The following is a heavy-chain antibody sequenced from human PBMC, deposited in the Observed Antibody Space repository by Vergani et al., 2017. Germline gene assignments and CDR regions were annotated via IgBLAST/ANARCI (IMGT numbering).Heavy chain of an antibody. D-gene: IGHD6-19*01. CDR1: FDSIRNLY. CDR3: ASDTHSGQRADR. J-gene: IGHJ5*02. V-gene: IGHV4-59*11. CDR2: IHYSENT. Sequence: QVQLQESGPGLVKSSETLSLTCSVSFDSIRNLYCNRIRQPPGKGLVWIGSIHYSENTNYNPSLKTRVTISVDTSKNQFSLTLTSVTAADTAVYYCASDTHSGQRADRWGQGILVTVTS.